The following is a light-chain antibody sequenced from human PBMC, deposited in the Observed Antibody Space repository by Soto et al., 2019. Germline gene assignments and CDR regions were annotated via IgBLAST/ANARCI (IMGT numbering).Light chain of an antibody. Sequence: EIVLTQSPATLSLSPGERATLSCRASQSVSSYLAWYQQKPGQAPRLLIYDASNRATGIPARFSGSRSGTDYTLTIRSLEPEDFAVYYCQQRSNWPFTFGQGTKLEIK. J-gene: IGKJ2*01. CDR2: DAS. CDR3: QQRSNWPFT. V-gene: IGKV3-11*01. CDR1: QSVSSY.